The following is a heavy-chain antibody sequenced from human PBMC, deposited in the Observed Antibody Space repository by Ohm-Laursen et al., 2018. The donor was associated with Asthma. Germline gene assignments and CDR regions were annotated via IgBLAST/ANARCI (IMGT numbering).Heavy chain of an antibody. J-gene: IGHJ6*02. D-gene: IGHD4-23*01. Sequence: SLRLSCSASGFTFSSYAMSWVRQAPGKGLEWVSAISGSGGSTYYADSVKGRFTISRDNSKNTLYLQMNSLRAEDTAVYYCARDNGGNSVYYYYYGMDVWGQGTTVTVSS. CDR3: ARDNGGNSVYYYYYGMDV. V-gene: IGHV3-23*01. CDR1: GFTFSSYA. CDR2: ISGSGGST.